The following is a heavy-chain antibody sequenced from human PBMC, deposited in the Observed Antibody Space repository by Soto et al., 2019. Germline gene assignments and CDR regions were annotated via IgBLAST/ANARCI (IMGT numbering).Heavy chain of an antibody. J-gene: IGHJ5*01. Sequence: GASVKVSCKASGGTFSSYTISWVRQAPGQGLEWMGRIIPILGIANYAQKFQGRVTITADKSTSTAYMELSSLRSEDTAVYYCASDAWYQLLPAEPNQRWFDSWGQGTLVTVSS. V-gene: IGHV1-69*02. D-gene: IGHD2-2*01. CDR2: IIPILGIA. CDR3: ASDAWYQLLPAEPNQRWFDS. CDR1: GGTFSSYT.